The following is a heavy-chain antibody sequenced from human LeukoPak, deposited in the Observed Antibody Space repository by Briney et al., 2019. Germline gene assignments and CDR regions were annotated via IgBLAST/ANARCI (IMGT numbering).Heavy chain of an antibody. V-gene: IGHV3-66*02. CDR2: MRNGDTT. CDR3: SREGYFNFEN. CDR1: GTSVSGCF. J-gene: IGHJ4*02. Sequence: GGSLRLSCAASGTSVSGCFMNWVRQAPGKGLEWVSVMRNGDTTDYADSVKGRFTISVDKSKNTVYLQMNSLRTEDTAVCYCSREGYFNFENWGQGTLVTVSS. D-gene: IGHD2-15*01.